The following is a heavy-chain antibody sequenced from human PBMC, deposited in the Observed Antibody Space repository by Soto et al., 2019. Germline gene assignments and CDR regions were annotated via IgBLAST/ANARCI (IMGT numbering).Heavy chain of an antibody. V-gene: IGHV3-30*18. Sequence: QVQLVESGGGVVQPGRSLRLSCAASGFTFSSSGMHWVRQAPGKGLEWVGVISYDGRTKYYADSVKGRFTISRDNSKNTLYLQMNSLRAEDTAVYYGAKNMSGDYWGQGTLVTVSS. CDR2: ISYDGRTK. D-gene: IGHD3-10*01. CDR3: AKNMSGDY. CDR1: GFTFSSSG. J-gene: IGHJ4*02.